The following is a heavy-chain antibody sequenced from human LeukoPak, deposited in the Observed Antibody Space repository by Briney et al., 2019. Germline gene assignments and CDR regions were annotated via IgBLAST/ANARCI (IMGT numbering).Heavy chain of an antibody. CDR1: GFTFSNAW. V-gene: IGHV4-59*01. CDR3: ARGYSGSYFDY. J-gene: IGHJ4*02. Sequence: GSLRLSCAASGFTFSNAWMSWIRQPPGKGLEWIGYIHDSGSTNYNPSLKSRVTISVDTSKNQFSLKLSSVTAADTAVHYCARGYSGSYFDYWGQGTLVTVSS. D-gene: IGHD1-26*01. CDR2: IHDSGST.